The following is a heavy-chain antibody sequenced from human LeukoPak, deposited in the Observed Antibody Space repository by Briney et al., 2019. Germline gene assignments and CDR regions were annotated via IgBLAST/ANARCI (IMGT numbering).Heavy chain of an antibody. D-gene: IGHD3-10*02. CDR1: GFTFSSYG. Sequence: GGSLRLSCAASGFTFSSYGMHWVRQAPGKGLEWVSAISGSGGSTYYADSVKGRFTISRDNSKNTLYLQMNSLRAEDTAVYYCAELGITMIGGVWGKGTTVTISS. V-gene: IGHV3-23*01. CDR2: ISGSGGST. J-gene: IGHJ6*04. CDR3: AELGITMIGGV.